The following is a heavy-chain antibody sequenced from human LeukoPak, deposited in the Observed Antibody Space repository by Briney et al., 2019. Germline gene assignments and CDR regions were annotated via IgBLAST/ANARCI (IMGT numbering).Heavy chain of an antibody. CDR2: INRDGSST. D-gene: IGHD2-15*01. V-gene: IGHV3-74*01. CDR1: GFTFSSYW. Sequence: PGGSLRLSCAASGFTFSSYWMHWVRQAPGKGLVWVSRINRDGSSTSYADSVKGRFTISRDNAKNTLYLQMNSLGAEDTAVYYCARVVGGSWIDYWGQGTLVTVSS. CDR3: ARVVGGSWIDY. J-gene: IGHJ4*02.